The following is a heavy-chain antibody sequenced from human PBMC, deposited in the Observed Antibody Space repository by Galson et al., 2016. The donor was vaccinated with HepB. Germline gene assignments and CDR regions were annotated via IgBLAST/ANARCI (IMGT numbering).Heavy chain of an antibody. Sequence: SLRLSCAASGFTFDDYTMHWVRRAPGKGLEWVSLISWDGRSTYSADSVKGRFTISRDNSKNSLYLQMNSLRTEDTALYYCGKDWGSLWESSGKGMDVWGQGPTVTVS. CDR1: GFTFDDYT. J-gene: IGHJ6*02. V-gene: IGHV3-43*01. CDR2: ISWDGRST. CDR3: GKDWGSLWESSGKGMDV. D-gene: IGHD3-10*01.